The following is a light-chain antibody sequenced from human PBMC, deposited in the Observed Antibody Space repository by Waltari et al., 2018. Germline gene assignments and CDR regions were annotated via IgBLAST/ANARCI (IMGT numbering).Light chain of an antibody. Sequence: SSELTQPSSVSVSPGQTARITCSGHVLAKKYVRWFQQKPGQAPQLIIYKDNERPSGIPDRFSGSSSGTTVTLSIRGAQVDDEAVYYCYCAIDNYKRDFGGGTKLTVL. CDR2: KDN. CDR1: VLAKKY. V-gene: IGLV3-27*01. J-gene: IGLJ2*01. CDR3: YCAIDNYKRD.